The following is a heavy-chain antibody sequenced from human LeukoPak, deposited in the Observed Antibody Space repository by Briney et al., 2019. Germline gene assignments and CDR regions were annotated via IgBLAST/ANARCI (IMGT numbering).Heavy chain of an antibody. CDR1: GYTFTSYG. J-gene: IGHJ4*02. Sequence: ASVKVSCKASGYTFTSYGISWVRQAPGQGLEWMGWISAYNGNTNYTQKLQGRVTMTTDTSTSTAYMELRSLRSDDTAVYYCARKWFGEFPFDYWGQGTLVTVSS. D-gene: IGHD3-10*01. CDR3: ARKWFGEFPFDY. V-gene: IGHV1-18*01. CDR2: ISAYNGNT.